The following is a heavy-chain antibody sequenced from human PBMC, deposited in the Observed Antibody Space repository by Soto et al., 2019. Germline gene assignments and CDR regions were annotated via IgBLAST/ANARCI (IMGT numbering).Heavy chain of an antibody. CDR3: ARGFPFFFFQAEDGIRDVRSVSAFLLNRSSDL. CDR2: IYYSGST. J-gene: IGHJ2*01. V-gene: IGHV4-31*02. Sequence: PGKGMEWIGYIYYSGSTYYNPSLKSRLTISVDTSKNQFSLKLSSVTAVDTALFYCARGFPFFFFQAEDGIRDVRSVSAFLLNRSSDL. D-gene: IGHD3-10*02.